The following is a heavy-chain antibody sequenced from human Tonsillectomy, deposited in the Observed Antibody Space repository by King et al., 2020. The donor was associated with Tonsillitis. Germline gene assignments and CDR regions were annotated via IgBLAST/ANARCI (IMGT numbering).Heavy chain of an antibody. CDR2: VAYDGSDK. CDR1: GFTFSSYG. V-gene: IGHV3-30*18. Sequence: VQLVESGGGVVQTGRSLRLSCAASGFTFSSYGIHWVRQAPGKGLEWVAVVAYDGSDKYYADSVKGRFTISRDNSKNTLYLQMNSLRAEDTAVYYCAKDRAPFYYDSSGYYRGLGGMDVWGQGTTVTVSS. J-gene: IGHJ6*02. CDR3: AKDRAPFYYDSSGYYRGLGGMDV. D-gene: IGHD3-22*01.